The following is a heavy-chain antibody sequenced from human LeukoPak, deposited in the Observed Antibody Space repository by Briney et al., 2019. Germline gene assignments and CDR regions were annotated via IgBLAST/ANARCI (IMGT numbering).Heavy chain of an antibody. D-gene: IGHD7-27*01. CDR1: VCSISSYY. V-gene: IGHV4-59*01. J-gene: IGHJ4*02. Sequence: SETLSLTCTVSVCSISSYYLSWIRQPPCKGLEGIGYIYYSRSTNYNPSLNSRVTISVDTSKNQFSLKLSSVTAADTAVYYCARDEGLGIGYWGQGTLVTVSS. CDR3: ARDEGLGIGY. CDR2: IYYSRST.